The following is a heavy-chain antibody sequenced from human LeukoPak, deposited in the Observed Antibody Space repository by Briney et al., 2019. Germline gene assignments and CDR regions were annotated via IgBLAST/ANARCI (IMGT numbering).Heavy chain of an antibody. CDR2: ISSSSSYI. V-gene: IGHV3-21*01. J-gene: IGHJ4*02. Sequence: GGSLRLSCADSGFTFSRSWMTWVRQAPGKGLEWVSSISSSSSYIAYSDSVKGRFTISRDNAKNSLYLQMNSLRAEDTAVFYCARGQWPDFWGQGTLLIVSS. D-gene: IGHD6-19*01. CDR1: GFTFSRSW. CDR3: ARGQWPDF.